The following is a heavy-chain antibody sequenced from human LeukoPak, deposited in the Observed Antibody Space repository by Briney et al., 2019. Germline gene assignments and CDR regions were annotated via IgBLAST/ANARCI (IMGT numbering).Heavy chain of an antibody. D-gene: IGHD3-9*01. J-gene: IGHJ4*02. CDR1: GYTFTGYY. CDR2: INTNTGNP. CDR3: ARGGIKPWLGIDY. V-gene: IGHV7-4-1*02. Sequence: ASVKVSCKASGYTFTGYYMHWVRQAPGQGLEWMGWINTNTGNPTYDQGFTGRFVFSLDTSVSTAYLQISSLKAEDTAVYYCARGGIKPWLGIDYWGQGTLVTVSS.